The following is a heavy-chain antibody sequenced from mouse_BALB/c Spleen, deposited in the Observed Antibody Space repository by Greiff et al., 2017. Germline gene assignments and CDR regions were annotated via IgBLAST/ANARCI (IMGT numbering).Heavy chain of an antibody. J-gene: IGHJ2*01. CDR3: ARGNYGNYLGY. Sequence: EVKLVESGAELVKPGASVKLSCTASGFNIKDTYMHWVKQRPEQGLEWIGRIDPANGNTKYDPKFQGKATITADTSSNTAYLQLSSLTSEDTAVYYCARGNYGNYLGYWGQGTTLTVSS. CDR2: IDPANGNT. CDR1: GFNIKDTY. V-gene: IGHV14-3*02. D-gene: IGHD2-1*01.